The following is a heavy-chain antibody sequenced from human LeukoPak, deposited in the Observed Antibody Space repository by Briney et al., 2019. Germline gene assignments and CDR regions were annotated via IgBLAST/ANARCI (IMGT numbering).Heavy chain of an antibody. V-gene: IGHV3-30*02. CDR3: ARDSRQRIVVVTAIRPAFDI. Sequence: PGGSLRLSCAASGFTFSSYGMHWVRQAPGKGLEWVAFIRYDGSNKYYADSVKGRFTISRDNSKHTLYLQMGSLRAEDMAVYYCARDSRQRIVVVTAIRPAFDIWGQGTMVTVSS. CDR1: GFTFSSYG. D-gene: IGHD2-21*02. J-gene: IGHJ3*02. CDR2: IRYDGSNK.